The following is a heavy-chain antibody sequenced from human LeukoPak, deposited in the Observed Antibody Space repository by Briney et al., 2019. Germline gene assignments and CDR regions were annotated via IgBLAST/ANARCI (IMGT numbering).Heavy chain of an antibody. CDR2: ISGSGGST. CDR3: AKIAGSGWYPFDY. Sequence: GGSLRLSCAASGFTFISYAMSWVRQAPGKGLEWVSAISGSGGSTYYTDSVKGRFTISRDNSKNTLYLQMNSLRAEDTAVYYCAKIAGSGWYPFDYWGQGTLVTVSS. J-gene: IGHJ4*02. D-gene: IGHD6-19*01. V-gene: IGHV3-23*01. CDR1: GFTFISYA.